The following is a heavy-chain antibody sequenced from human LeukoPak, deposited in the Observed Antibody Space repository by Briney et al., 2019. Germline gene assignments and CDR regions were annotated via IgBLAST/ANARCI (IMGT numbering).Heavy chain of an antibody. CDR2: INHSGST. Sequence: SETLSLTCAVYGGSFSGYYWSWIRQPPGKGLEWIGEINHSGSTNYNPSLKSRVTISVDTSKNQFSLKLSSVTAADTAVYYCARGRWNGSGSYYNSPRNWFDPWGQGTLVTVSS. J-gene: IGHJ5*02. D-gene: IGHD3-10*01. V-gene: IGHV4-34*01. CDR3: ARGRWNGSGSYYNSPRNWFDP. CDR1: GGSFSGYY.